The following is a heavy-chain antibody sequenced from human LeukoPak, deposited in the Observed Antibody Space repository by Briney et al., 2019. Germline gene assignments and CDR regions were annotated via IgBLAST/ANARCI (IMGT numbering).Heavy chain of an antibody. CDR1: GFTFSSYS. CDR3: ARSSSTSYDFDY. D-gene: IGHD2-2*01. V-gene: IGHV3-48*04. Sequence: GGSLRLSCAASGFTFSSYSMTWVRQAPGKGLEWVSYISSSSTIYYADSVKGRFTISRDNAKNSLYLQMNSLRAEDTAVYYCARSSSTSYDFDYWGQGTLVTVSS. CDR2: ISSSSTI. J-gene: IGHJ4*02.